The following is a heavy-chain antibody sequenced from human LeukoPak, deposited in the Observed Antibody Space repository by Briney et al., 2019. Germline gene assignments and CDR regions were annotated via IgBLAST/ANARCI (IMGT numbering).Heavy chain of an antibody. V-gene: IGHV1-2*02. J-gene: IGHJ2*01. CDR1: GYIFTGYY. D-gene: IGHD6-6*01. Sequence: ASVKVSCKASGYIFTGYYIHWVLQAPGQGLEWMGWVNPNSGGANYAQKFQGRVTMTRDTSINTAYMELSRLRSDDTAVYFCARAWSSSGLSYWYFDLWGRGTLVTVSS. CDR2: VNPNSGGA. CDR3: ARAWSSSGLSYWYFDL.